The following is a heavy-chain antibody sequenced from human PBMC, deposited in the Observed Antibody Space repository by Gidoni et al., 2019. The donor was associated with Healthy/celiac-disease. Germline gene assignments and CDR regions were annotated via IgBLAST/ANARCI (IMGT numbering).Heavy chain of an antibody. Sequence: EVQLVESGGGLVQPGGSLRLSCAASGFTFSDHYMDWVRPAPGKGLEWVGRTRNKANSYTTEYAASVKGRFTISRDDSKNSLYLQMNSLKTEDTAVYYCAREDYYDSSGGAFDIWGQGTMVTVSS. V-gene: IGHV3-72*01. CDR2: TRNKANSYTT. D-gene: IGHD3-22*01. CDR3: AREDYYDSSGGAFDI. J-gene: IGHJ3*02. CDR1: GFTFSDHY.